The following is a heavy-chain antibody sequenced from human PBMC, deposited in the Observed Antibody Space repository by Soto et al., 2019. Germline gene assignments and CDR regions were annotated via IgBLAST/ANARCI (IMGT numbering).Heavy chain of an antibody. CDR3: ARADYYGSGVVYFDY. D-gene: IGHD3-10*01. CDR1: GGSISSGDYY. Sequence: PSETLSLTCTVSGGSISSGDYYWSWIRQPPGKGLEWIGYIYYSGSTYYNPSLKSRVTISVDTSKNQFSLKLSSVTAADTAVYYCARADYYGSGVVYFDYWGQGTLVTVSS. CDR2: IYYSGST. V-gene: IGHV4-30-4*01. J-gene: IGHJ4*02.